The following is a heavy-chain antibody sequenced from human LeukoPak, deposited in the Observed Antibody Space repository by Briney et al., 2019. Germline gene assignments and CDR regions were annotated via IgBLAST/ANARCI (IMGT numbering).Heavy chain of an antibody. D-gene: IGHD3-9*01. CDR1: GFTFSAFG. V-gene: IGHV3-23*01. J-gene: IGHJ6*02. CDR2: ITNSGGST. CDR3: TKDYCGKFCSAV. Sequence: GGSLRLSCAAPGFTFSAFGMNWVRQAPGKGLEWVLTITNSGGSTYYVDSVKGRFTISRDNSKNTLYLQMNSLRAEDTAKYYCTKDYCGKFCSAVWGQGTTVTVSS.